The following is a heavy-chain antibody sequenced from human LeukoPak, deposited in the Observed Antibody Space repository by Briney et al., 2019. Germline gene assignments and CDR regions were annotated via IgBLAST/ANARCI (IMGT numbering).Heavy chain of an antibody. CDR3: ASPIYGDYTENGFDI. J-gene: IGHJ3*02. V-gene: IGHV4-61*02. D-gene: IGHD4-17*01. CDR1: GNSISSGDNY. CDR2: IYTSGST. Sequence: PSETLSLTCTVSGNSISSGDNYWSWIRQPAGKGLEWIGRIYTSGSTNYNPSLKSRVTILVDTSKNQFSLKLNSVTAADTAVYYCASPIYGDYTENGFDIWGQGTMVTVSS.